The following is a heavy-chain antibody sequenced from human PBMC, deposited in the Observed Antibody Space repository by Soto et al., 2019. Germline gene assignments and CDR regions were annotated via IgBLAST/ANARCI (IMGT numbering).Heavy chain of an antibody. CDR2: VSGSGGST. D-gene: IGHD2-8*01. Sequence: GGSLRLSCAASEFTFSSYAMNWVRQAPGQGLEWVSGVSGSGGSTYYADSVKGRFTISRDNSKNTLYLQMNSLRAEDTAVYYCAKVSLIESAWYYFDYWGQGILVTVSS. J-gene: IGHJ4*02. CDR3: AKVSLIESAWYYFDY. CDR1: EFTFSSYA. V-gene: IGHV3-23*01.